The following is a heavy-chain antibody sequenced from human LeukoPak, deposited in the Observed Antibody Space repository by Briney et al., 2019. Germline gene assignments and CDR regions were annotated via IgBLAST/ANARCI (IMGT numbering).Heavy chain of an antibody. CDR3: AKDGGYSSGWYSLPEYFQH. D-gene: IGHD6-19*01. J-gene: IGHJ1*01. CDR1: GFTFSSYA. V-gene: IGHV3-23*01. Sequence: GGSLRLSCAASGFTFSSYAMSWVRQAPGKGLEWVSAISGSGGSTYYADSVKGRFTISRDNSKNTLYLQMNSLRAEDTAVYYCAKDGGYSSGWYSLPEYFQHWGQGTLVTVSS. CDR2: ISGSGGST.